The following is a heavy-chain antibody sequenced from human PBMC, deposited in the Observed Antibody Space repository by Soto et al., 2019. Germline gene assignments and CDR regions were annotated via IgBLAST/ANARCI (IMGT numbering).Heavy chain of an antibody. Sequence: GESLKISCKGSGYSFTSYWIGWVRQLPGKGLEWMGIIYPGDSDTRYSPSFQGQVTISADKSISTAYLQWSSLKASDTAMYYCARFLSGPINYYTYNATDVCGQGITVTV. V-gene: IGHV5-51*01. CDR1: GYSFTSYW. CDR2: IYPGDSDT. CDR3: ARFLSGPINYYTYNATDV. J-gene: IGHJ6*02. D-gene: IGHD3-3*01.